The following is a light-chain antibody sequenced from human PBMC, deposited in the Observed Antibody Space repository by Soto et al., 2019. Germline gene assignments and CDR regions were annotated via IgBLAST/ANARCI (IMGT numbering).Light chain of an antibody. CDR3: QQYNDWPPWT. CDR1: QSVGSN. CDR2: DAT. J-gene: IGKJ1*01. Sequence: ETVMTQSPATLSVSSGERVTLSCRASQSVGSNLAWHQQKPGQGPRLLIQDATTSATGVPASFSSSGSGTEFTLTISSLQSEDSAVYYCQQYNDWPPWTFRQGTKVEIK. V-gene: IGKV3-15*01.